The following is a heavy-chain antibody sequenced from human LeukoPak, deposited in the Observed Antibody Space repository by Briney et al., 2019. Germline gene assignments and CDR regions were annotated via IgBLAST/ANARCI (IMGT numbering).Heavy chain of an antibody. V-gene: IGHV3-33*06. D-gene: IGHD3-22*01. CDR2: IWYDGSNK. Sequence: GGSLRLSCAASGFTFSSYGMHWVRQAPGKGLEWVAVIWYDGSNKYYADSVKGRFTISRDNSKNTLYLQMNSLRAEDTAVYYCAKDYYDSSGTLDYWGQGTLVTVSS. CDR1: GFTFSSYG. J-gene: IGHJ4*02. CDR3: AKDYYDSSGTLDY.